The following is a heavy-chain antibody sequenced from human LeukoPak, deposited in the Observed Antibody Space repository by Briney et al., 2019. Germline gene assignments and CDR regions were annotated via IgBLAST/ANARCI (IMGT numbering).Heavy chain of an antibody. J-gene: IGHJ4*02. CDR3: ARTTRAGTVDY. Sequence: SETLSLTCAVYGGSFSGYYWSWIRQPPGKGLEWIGEINHSGSTNYNPSLKSRVTISVDKSKNQLSLKLSSVTAADTAVYYCARTTRAGTVDYWGQGTLVTVPS. D-gene: IGHD6-19*01. CDR1: GGSFSGYY. CDR2: INHSGST. V-gene: IGHV4-34*01.